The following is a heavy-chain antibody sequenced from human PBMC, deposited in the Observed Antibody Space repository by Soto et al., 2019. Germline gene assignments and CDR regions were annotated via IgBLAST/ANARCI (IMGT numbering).Heavy chain of an antibody. Sequence: GGSLRLSCAASGFTFSSYAMSWVRQAPGKGLEWVSAISGSGGSTYYADSVKGRFTISRDNSKNTLYLQMNSLRAEDTAVHYCAKDLEYYYDSSGYTGIDYWGQGTLVTVSS. J-gene: IGHJ4*02. CDR3: AKDLEYYYDSSGYTGIDY. CDR2: ISGSGGST. CDR1: GFTFSSYA. D-gene: IGHD3-22*01. V-gene: IGHV3-23*01.